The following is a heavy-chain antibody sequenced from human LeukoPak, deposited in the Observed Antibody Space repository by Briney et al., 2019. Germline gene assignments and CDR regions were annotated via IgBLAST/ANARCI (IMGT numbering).Heavy chain of an antibody. CDR1: GYTFTSYY. J-gene: IGHJ4*02. V-gene: IGHV1-46*01. Sequence: ASVKVSCKASGYTFTSYYMHWVRQAPGQGLEWMGIINPSGGSTSYAQKFQGRVTMTRDTSTSTVYMELSSLRSEDTAVYYCARDPVPAALRSPFDYWGQGTLVTVSS. D-gene: IGHD2-2*01. CDR3: ARDPVPAALRSPFDY. CDR2: INPSGGST.